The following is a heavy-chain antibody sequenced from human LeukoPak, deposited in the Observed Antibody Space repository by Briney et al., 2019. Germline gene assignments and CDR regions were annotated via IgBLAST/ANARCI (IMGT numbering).Heavy chain of an antibody. J-gene: IGHJ4*02. Sequence: GGSLRLSCAASGFTFSSYSMNWVRQAPGKRLEWVSSISSSSSYIYYADSVKGRFTISRDNAKNSLYLQMNSLRAEDTAVYYCARDPGYQLFDYWGQGTLVTVSS. CDR1: GFTFSSYS. CDR2: ISSSSSYI. CDR3: ARDPGYQLFDY. V-gene: IGHV3-21*01. D-gene: IGHD2-2*01.